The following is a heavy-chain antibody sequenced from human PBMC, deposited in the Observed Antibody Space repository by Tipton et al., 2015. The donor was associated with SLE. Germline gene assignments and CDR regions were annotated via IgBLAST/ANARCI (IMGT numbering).Heavy chain of an antibody. Sequence: TLSLTCTVSGGSISSSSYYWGWIRQPPGKGLEWIGSIYYSGSTNYNPSLKSRVIISLDTSKNQFSLRLSSVTAADTAVYYCARSRGNYPYFQHWGQGTLVTVSS. D-gene: IGHD3-22*01. CDR2: IYYSGST. V-gene: IGHV4-39*07. J-gene: IGHJ1*01. CDR3: ARSRGNYPYFQH. CDR1: GGSISSSSYY.